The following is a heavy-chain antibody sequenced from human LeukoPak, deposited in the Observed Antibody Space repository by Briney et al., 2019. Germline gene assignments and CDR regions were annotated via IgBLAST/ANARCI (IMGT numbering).Heavy chain of an antibody. D-gene: IGHD4-17*01. CDR2: IYYSGST. V-gene: IGHV4-30-4*01. Sequence: PSETLSLTCTLSGGSISSGDYYWSWIRQPPGKGLEWIGYIYYSGSTYYNPSLKSRVTISVDTSKNQFSLKLSSVTAADTAVYYCARADRVDYGDYYDYWGQGTLVTVSS. CDR1: GGSISSGDYY. CDR3: ARADRVDYGDYYDY. J-gene: IGHJ4*02.